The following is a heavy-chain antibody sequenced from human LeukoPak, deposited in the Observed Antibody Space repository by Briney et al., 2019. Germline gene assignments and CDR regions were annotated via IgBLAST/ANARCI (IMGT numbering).Heavy chain of an antibody. J-gene: IGHJ4*02. CDR3: ARLIRLVTIVRGVINHFDY. D-gene: IGHD3-10*01. CDR1: GDSISSSPYY. Sequence: SETLSLTCTVSGDSISSSPYYWGWIRQPPGKGLEWIASIYNSGSTYYNPSLKSRVTISVDTSNNQFSLKLSSVTAADTAVYYCARLIRLVTIVRGVINHFDYWGQGTLVTVSS. V-gene: IGHV4-39*01. CDR2: IYNSGST.